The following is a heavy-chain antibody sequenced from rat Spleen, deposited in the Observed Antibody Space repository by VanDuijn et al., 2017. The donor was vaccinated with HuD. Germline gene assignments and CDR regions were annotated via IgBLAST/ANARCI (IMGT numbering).Heavy chain of an antibody. D-gene: IGHD1-11*01. CDR2: ISYDGGSI. Sequence: EVQLVESGGGLVQPGRSLKLSCAASGFTFSDYNMAWVRQAPKKGLEWVATISYDGGSIYYRDSVKGRFTVSRDSAKSTLYLQMDSLRSEDTASYYCARLALLTTAPYYFDYWGQGVMVTVSS. J-gene: IGHJ2*01. V-gene: IGHV5-7*01. CDR3: ARLALLTTAPYYFDY. CDR1: GFTFSDYN.